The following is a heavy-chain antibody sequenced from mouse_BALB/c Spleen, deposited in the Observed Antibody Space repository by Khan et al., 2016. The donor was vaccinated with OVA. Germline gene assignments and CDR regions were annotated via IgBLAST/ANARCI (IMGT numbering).Heavy chain of an antibody. D-gene: IGHD2-14*01. Sequence: VQLKPSGAELARPGASVKMSCKASGYTFTTYTMHWVKQRPGQGLEWIGYINPSNGYTNYNQKFKDKSTLTADKSSSTAYMQLSSLTSDYSAVYYCAREGAYYRSDGWFSYWGQGTLVTVSA. CDR1: GYTFTTYT. CDR3: AREGAYYRSDGWFSY. J-gene: IGHJ3*01. V-gene: IGHV1-4*01. CDR2: INPSNGYT.